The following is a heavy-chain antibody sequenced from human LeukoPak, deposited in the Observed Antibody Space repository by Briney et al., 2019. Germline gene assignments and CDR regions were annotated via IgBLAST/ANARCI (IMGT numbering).Heavy chain of an antibody. CDR2: ISYDGSNK. Sequence: SGGSLGLSCAASGFTFSSYGMHWVRQAPGKGLEWVAVISYDGSNKYYADSVKGRFTISRDNSKNTLYLQMNSLRAEDTAVYYCAKDYYDSSGYSPYDYWGQGTLVTVSS. CDR1: GFTFSSYG. J-gene: IGHJ4*02. CDR3: AKDYYDSSGYSPYDY. V-gene: IGHV3-30*18. D-gene: IGHD3-22*01.